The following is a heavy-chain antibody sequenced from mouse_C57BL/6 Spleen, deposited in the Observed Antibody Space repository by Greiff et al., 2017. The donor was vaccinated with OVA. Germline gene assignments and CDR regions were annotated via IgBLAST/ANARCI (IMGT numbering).Heavy chain of an antibody. CDR1: GFTFSDYG. CDR2: ISSGSSTI. J-gene: IGHJ2*01. V-gene: IGHV5-17*01. D-gene: IGHD1-1*01. Sequence: EVQVVESGGGLVKPGGSLKLSCAASGFTFSDYGMHWVRQAPEKGLEWVAYISSGSSTIYYADTVKGRFTISRDNAKNTLFLQMTSLRSEDTAMYYCARTNYYGSRYYFDYWGQGTTLTVSS. CDR3: ARTNYYGSRYYFDY.